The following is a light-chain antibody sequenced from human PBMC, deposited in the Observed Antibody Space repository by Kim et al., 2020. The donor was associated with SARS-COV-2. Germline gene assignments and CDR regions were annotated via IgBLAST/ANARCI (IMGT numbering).Light chain of an antibody. V-gene: IGLV3-1*01. CDR1: KLGDKY. CDR2: QDS. Sequence: SYELTQPPSVSVYPGQTASITCSGDKLGDKYACWYQQKPGQSPVLVLYQDSKRPSGIPERFSGSNSGNTATLTISGTQAMDEADYYCQAWDSSTVVFGGG. J-gene: IGLJ2*01. CDR3: QAWDSSTVV.